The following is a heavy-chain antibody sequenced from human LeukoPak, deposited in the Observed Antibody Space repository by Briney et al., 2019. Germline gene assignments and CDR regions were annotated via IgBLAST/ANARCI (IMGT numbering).Heavy chain of an antibody. CDR2: ISNSSSYI. CDR1: GFTFSSYS. D-gene: IGHD2-2*01. J-gene: IGHJ3*02. CDR3: ARVVVPAALRGAFDI. V-gene: IGHV3-21*01. Sequence: GGSLRLSCAASGFTFSSYSMNWVRQAPGKGLEWVSSISNSSSYIYYADSVKGRFTISRDNAKNSLYLQMNSLRAEDTAVYYCARVVVPAALRGAFDIWGQGTMVTVSS.